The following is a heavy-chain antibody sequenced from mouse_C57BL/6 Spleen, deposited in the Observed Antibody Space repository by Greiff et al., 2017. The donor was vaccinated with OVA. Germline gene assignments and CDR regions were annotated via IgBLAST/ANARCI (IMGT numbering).Heavy chain of an antibody. CDR1: GYSITSGYY. Sequence: DVQLQESGPGLVKPSQSLSLTCSVTGYSITSGYYWNWIRQFPGNKLEWMGYISYDGSNNYNPSLKNRISITRDTSKNQFFLKLNSVTTEDTATYYCAIPGSSYGYFDVWGTGTTVTVSS. CDR3: AIPGSSYGYFDV. J-gene: IGHJ1*03. CDR2: ISYDGSN. D-gene: IGHD1-1*01. V-gene: IGHV3-6*01.